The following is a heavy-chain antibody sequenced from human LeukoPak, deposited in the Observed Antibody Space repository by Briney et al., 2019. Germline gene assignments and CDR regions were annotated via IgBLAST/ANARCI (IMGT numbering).Heavy chain of an antibody. Sequence: PGGSLRLSCAASGFAFTSYEMNWVRQAPGKGLEWLSYISSGGDMKKYAHSVQGRFTISRDNAKNSLYLQMNSLRAEDTAVYHCVRDAPMTKAGWVYFDYWGQGTLVTVSS. D-gene: IGHD4-11*01. V-gene: IGHV3-48*03. CDR1: GFAFTSYE. CDR3: VRDAPMTKAGWVYFDY. CDR2: ISSGGDMK. J-gene: IGHJ4*02.